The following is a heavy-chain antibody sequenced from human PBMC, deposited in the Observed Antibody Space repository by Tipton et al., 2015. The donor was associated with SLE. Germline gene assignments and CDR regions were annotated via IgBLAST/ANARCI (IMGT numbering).Heavy chain of an antibody. CDR3: ARGPLGSSFSAL. CDR2: ITNSGGST. Sequence: SLRLSCVASGFTFSNYEFNWVRQAPGKGLEWVSYITNSGGSTRYAASVKGRFTISRDNARQSLYLQLDSLRAEEDTAVYYCARGPLGSSFSALWARGTLVSVSS. V-gene: IGHV3-48*03. D-gene: IGHD3-10*01. CDR1: GFTFSNYE. J-gene: IGHJ2*01.